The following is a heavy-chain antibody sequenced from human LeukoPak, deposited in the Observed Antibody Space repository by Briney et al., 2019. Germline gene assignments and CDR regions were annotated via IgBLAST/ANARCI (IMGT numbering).Heavy chain of an antibody. CDR2: INPNSGGT. CDR1: GYTFTGYY. V-gene: IGHV1-2*02. Sequence: ASVKVSCKASGYTFTGYYIHWVRQAPGQGLEWMGWINPNSGGTNYAQKFQGRVTMTRDTSISTAYMELSRLRSDDTAVYYCARAGGYDFWSGYYGGDPDYWGQGTLVTVSS. J-gene: IGHJ4*02. CDR3: ARAGGYDFWSGYYGGDPDY. D-gene: IGHD3-3*01.